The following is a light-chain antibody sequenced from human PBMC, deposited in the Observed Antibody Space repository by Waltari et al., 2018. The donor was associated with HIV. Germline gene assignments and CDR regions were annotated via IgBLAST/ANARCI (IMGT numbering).Light chain of an antibody. J-gene: IGKJ1*01. CDR1: QSVGSN. Sequence: EIVMTQSPATLSVSPGERATLSCRAGQSVGSNLAWYQQKPGQAPRLLIYGASPRPTGIPARISGSGSGTEFTLTISSLQSEDFAVYYCQQYNKWPPWTFGQGTKVEIK. CDR3: QQYNKWPPWT. CDR2: GAS. V-gene: IGKV3-15*01.